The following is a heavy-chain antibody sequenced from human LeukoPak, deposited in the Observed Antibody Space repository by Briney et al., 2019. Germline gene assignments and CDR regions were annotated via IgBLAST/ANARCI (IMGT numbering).Heavy chain of an antibody. CDR3: ASVRHYYYYGMDV. Sequence: GGSLRLSCAASGFTFSSYAMSWVRQAPGKGLEWVSAISNSGGNTYYADSVKGRFTISRDNSKNTLYLQINSLRAEDTAVYYCASVRHYYYYGMDVWGQGTTVTVSS. CDR2: ISNSGGNT. V-gene: IGHV3-23*01. CDR1: GFTFSSYA. J-gene: IGHJ6*02.